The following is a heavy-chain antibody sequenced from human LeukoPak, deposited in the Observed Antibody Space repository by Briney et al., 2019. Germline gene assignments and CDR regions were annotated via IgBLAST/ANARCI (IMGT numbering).Heavy chain of an antibody. D-gene: IGHD6-13*01. V-gene: IGHV3-66*01. CDR3: AKGVAAAGTVNYYYYYMDV. CDR1: GFTVSSNY. J-gene: IGHJ6*03. Sequence: GGSLRLSCAASGFTVSSNYMSWVRQAPGKGLEWVSVIYSGGSTYYADSVKGRFTISRDNSKNTLYLQMNSLRAEDTAVYYCAKGVAAAGTVNYYYYYMDVWGKGTTVTVSS. CDR2: IYSGGST.